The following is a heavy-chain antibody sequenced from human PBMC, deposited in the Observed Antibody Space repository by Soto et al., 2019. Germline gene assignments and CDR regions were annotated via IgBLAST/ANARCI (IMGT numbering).Heavy chain of an antibody. J-gene: IGHJ4*02. CDR2: ISGSGGST. V-gene: IGHV3-23*01. Sequence: GGSLRLSCAASGFTFSSYVMSWVRQAPGKGLEWVSAISGSGGSTYYADSVKGRFTISRDNSKNTLYLQMNSLRAEDTAVYYCTRRPPPRRSPAMVAYYFDYWGQGTLVTVSS. CDR1: GFTFSSYV. D-gene: IGHD5-18*01. CDR3: TRRPPPRRSPAMVAYYFDY.